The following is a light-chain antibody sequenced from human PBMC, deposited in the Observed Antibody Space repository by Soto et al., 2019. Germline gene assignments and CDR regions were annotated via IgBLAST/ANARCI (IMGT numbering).Light chain of an antibody. Sequence: EILLTQSPSTLPLSPGERATLSCRASQSINRHLAWYRQKPGQAPRLLIYDASNRATGIPARFSGSGSGTDFTLTISSLEPEDFALYFCQQRSSWPLTFGGGTKVDIK. CDR1: QSINRH. CDR2: DAS. CDR3: QQRSSWPLT. J-gene: IGKJ4*02. V-gene: IGKV3-11*01.